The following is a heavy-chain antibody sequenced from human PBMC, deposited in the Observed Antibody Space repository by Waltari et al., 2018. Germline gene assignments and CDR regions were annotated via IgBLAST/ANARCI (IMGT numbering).Heavy chain of an antibody. CDR2: IDWDDDK. CDR3: ARNYYDSSGPLYYFDY. D-gene: IGHD3-22*01. CDR1: GFSLSTSGMC. J-gene: IGHJ4*02. Sequence: QVTLRESGPALVKPTQTLTLTCTFSGFSLSTSGMCVSWIRQPPGKALEWLALIDWDDDKYYSTSLKTRLTISKDTSKNQVVLTMTNMDPVDTATYYCARNYYDSSGPLYYFDYWGQGTLVTVSS. V-gene: IGHV2-70*01.